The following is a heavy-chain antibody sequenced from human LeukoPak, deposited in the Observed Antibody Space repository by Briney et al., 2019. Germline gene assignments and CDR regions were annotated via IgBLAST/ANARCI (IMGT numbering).Heavy chain of an antibody. J-gene: IGHJ3*02. CDR3: ARDQMQWLPRGHAFDI. CDR1: GYTFTSYG. Sequence: GASVKVSCKASGYTFTSYGISWARQAPGQGLEWMGWISAYNGNTNYAQKLQGRVTMTTDTSTSTAYMELRSLRSDDTAVYYCARDQMQWLPRGHAFDIWGQGTMVTVSS. D-gene: IGHD6-19*01. V-gene: IGHV1-18*01. CDR2: ISAYNGNT.